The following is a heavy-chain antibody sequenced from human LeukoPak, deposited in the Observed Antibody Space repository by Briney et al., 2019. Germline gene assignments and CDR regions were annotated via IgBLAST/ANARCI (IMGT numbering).Heavy chain of an antibody. CDR3: ARVYPYYGSPGYVDY. D-gene: IGHD3-22*01. V-gene: IGHV4-59*01. CDR1: GASISSYY. CDR2: IYYSGST. J-gene: IGHJ4*02. Sequence: SETLSLTCTVSGASISSYYWSWIRQPPGKGLDWIGYIYYSGSTNYNPSLKSRVTISVDTSKNQFSLKLSSVTAADTAVHYRARVYPYYGSPGYVDYWGQGTLDTVSS.